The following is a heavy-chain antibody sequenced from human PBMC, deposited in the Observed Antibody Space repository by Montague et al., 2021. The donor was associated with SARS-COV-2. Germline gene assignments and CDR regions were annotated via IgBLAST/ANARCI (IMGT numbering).Heavy chain of an antibody. CDR3: ARGPLWSAAPDY. Sequence: SETLSLTCTLSGGSISTYYWNWIWQPPGKGLEWIGYIYYSGNTYYNPSLKSRATISVETSKNQFSLSLTSVTAADTAVYYCARGPLWSAAPDYWGQGILVTVSS. D-gene: IGHD3-3*01. CDR2: IYYSGNT. J-gene: IGHJ4*02. CDR1: GGSISTYY. V-gene: IGHV4-59*01.